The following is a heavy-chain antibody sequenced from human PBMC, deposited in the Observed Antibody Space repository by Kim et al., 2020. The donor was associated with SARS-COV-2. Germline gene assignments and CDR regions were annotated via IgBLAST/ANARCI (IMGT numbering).Heavy chain of an antibody. J-gene: IGHJ6*02. D-gene: IGHD6-13*01. V-gene: IGHV3-30-3*01. CDR2: ISYDGSNK. CDR3: ARPHYSSRGLWYYYYGMDV. Sequence: GGSLRHSCAASGFTFSSYAMHWVRQAPGKGLEWVAVISYDGSNKYYADSVKGRFTISRDNSKNTLYLQMNSLRAEDTAVYYCARPHYSSRGLWYYYYGMDVWGQGTTVTVSS. CDR1: GFTFSSYA.